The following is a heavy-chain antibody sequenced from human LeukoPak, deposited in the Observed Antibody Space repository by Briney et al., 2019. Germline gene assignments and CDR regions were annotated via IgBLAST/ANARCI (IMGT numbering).Heavy chain of an antibody. CDR1: GGSISSYY. CDR2: IHYSGST. CDR3: ARARYYGSGRKTYDWFDP. J-gene: IGHJ5*02. D-gene: IGHD3-10*01. V-gene: IGHV4-59*01. Sequence: SETLSLTCTVSGGSISSYYWSWIRQPPGKGLEWIGYIHYSGSTNYNPSLKSRVTISVDTSKNQFSLKLSSVTAADTAVYYCARARYYGSGRKTYDWFDPWGQGTLVTVSS.